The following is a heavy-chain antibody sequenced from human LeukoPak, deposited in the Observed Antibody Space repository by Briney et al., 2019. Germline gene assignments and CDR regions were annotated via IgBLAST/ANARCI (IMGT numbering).Heavy chain of an antibody. D-gene: IGHD5-24*01. Sequence: PSETLSLTCTVSGGSISSSMYYWGWIRQPPGRGLEWIGNILYSGSTYYNPSLKSRVTISVDTSKNQFSLRLSSVTAADTAAYFCARERVGYLRDGVFDYWGRGALVTVSS. V-gene: IGHV4-39*07. CDR2: ILYSGST. CDR1: GGSISSSMYY. CDR3: ARERVGYLRDGVFDY. J-gene: IGHJ4*02.